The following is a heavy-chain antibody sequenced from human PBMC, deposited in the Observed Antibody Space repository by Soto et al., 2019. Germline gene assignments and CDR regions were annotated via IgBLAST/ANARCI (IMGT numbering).Heavy chain of an antibody. V-gene: IGHV4-39*01. J-gene: IGHJ6*02. CDR1: GASMTSSDFS. CDR2: IHNGGTA. CDR3: VRLPPTVTTAKNFYFPMDV. D-gene: IGHD1-26*01. Sequence: QVRLQESGPRLVKPSATLSLTCAVSGASMTSSDFSWGWVRQSPGKGPEWIAAIHNGGTASYNPSLHSRLSISLDPSRDEISMELTSVSATDTSVYYCVRLPPTVTTAKNFYFPMDVWGQGTPVTVSS.